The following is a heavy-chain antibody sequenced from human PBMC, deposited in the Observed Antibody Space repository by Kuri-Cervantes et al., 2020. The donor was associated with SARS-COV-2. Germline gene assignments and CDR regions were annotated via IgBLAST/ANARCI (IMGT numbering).Heavy chain of an antibody. CDR1: GNTLTELP. Sequence: ASVKVSCKVSGNTLTELPLHWVRQAPGKGLEWMGGFDPEQREIIYAQKFQGRVSMTEDTSTDTAYMELRSLRSDDTAVYYYARDPMWSRYYYDSSGSYYFDYWGQGTLVTVSS. J-gene: IGHJ4*02. CDR3: ARDPMWSRYYYDSSGSYYFDY. V-gene: IGHV1-24*01. CDR2: FDPEQREI. D-gene: IGHD3-22*01.